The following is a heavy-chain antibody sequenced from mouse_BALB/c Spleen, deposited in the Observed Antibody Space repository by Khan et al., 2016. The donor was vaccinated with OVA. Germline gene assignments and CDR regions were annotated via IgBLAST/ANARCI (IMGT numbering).Heavy chain of an antibody. D-gene: IGHD2-14*01. CDR2: VNPNTDNI. CDR3: ARGYDFFAS. CDR1: GYSFTLYY. J-gene: IGHJ3*01. Sequence: EVKLEESGPDLVKPGASVKISCKASGYSFTLYYMSWVKQSHGKSLEWIGRVNPNTDNINYNQEFKGKAILTVDKSSNTAYMELRSLTSEDSAVDFCARGYDFFASWGQGTLVTVSA. V-gene: IGHV1-26*01.